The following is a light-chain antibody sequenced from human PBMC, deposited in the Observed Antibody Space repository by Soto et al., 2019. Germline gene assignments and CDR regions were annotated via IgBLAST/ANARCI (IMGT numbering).Light chain of an antibody. J-gene: IGLJ2*01. CDR1: KLGDKY. CDR3: QAWDSSTVV. V-gene: IGLV3-1*01. CDR2: QDS. Sequence: SYELTQPPSGSVSPGQTASITCSGDKLGDKYACWYQQKPGQSPVLVIYQDSKRPSGIPERFSGSNSGNTATLTISGTQAMDEADYYCQAWDSSTVVFGGGIQLTVL.